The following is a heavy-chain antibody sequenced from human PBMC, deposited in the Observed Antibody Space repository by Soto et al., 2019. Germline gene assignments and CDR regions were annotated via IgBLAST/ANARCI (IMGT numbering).Heavy chain of an antibody. D-gene: IGHD5-18*01. CDR3: ATAYRGYSYGWKYYFDY. Sequence: QVQLQESGPGLVKPSGTLSLTCAVSGGSISSSNWWSWVRQPPGKGLAWLGEIYHSGSTNYNPSLKSRVTISVDKSKNQFSLKLSSVTAADTAGYYCATAYRGYSYGWKYYFDYWGQGTLVTVSS. CDR1: GGSISSSNW. V-gene: IGHV4-4*02. J-gene: IGHJ4*02. CDR2: IYHSGST.